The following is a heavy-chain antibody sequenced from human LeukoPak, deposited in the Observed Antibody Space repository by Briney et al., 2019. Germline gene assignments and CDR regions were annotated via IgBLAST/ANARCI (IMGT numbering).Heavy chain of an antibody. CDR2: IRYDATDK. J-gene: IGHJ4*02. V-gene: IGHV3-30*02. CDR1: GFTFSYCG. Sequence: PGGSLKLSCSPSGFTFSYCGMHWVHQAPGKGLEWVSVIRYDATDKYYADSVKGRFTISRDNSKNTVFLLMNSLRAEDTAVYYCAKDSWEVGATAEIDYWGQGTLDTVTS. D-gene: IGHD1-26*01. CDR3: AKDSWEVGATAEIDY.